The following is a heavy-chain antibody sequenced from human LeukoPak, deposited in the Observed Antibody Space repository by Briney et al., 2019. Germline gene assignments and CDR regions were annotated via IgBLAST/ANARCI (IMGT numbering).Heavy chain of an antibody. J-gene: IGHJ4*02. CDR1: GFTFSSYA. CDR3: AKSGGRTVPSYFDY. CDR2: TSGSGGST. Sequence: GGSLRLSCAASGFTFSSYAMSWVRQAPGKGLEWVSATSGSGGSTYYADSVKGRFTISRDNSKKTLYLQMNSLRAEDTAVYYCAKSGGRTVPSYFDYWGQGTLVTVSS. V-gene: IGHV3-23*01. D-gene: IGHD4-4*01.